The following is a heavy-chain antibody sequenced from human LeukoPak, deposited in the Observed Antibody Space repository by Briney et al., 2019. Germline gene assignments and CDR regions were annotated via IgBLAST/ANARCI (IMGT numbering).Heavy chain of an antibody. Sequence: GGSLRLSCAASGFTFSSYSMNWVRQAPGKGLEWVSSISSSSSYIYYADSVKGRFTISRDNAKNSLYLQMNSLRAEDTAVYYCARAFGGSYLPWFDPWGQGTLVTVSS. V-gene: IGHV3-21*01. CDR1: GFTFSSYS. CDR3: ARAFGGSYLPWFDP. D-gene: IGHD1-26*01. J-gene: IGHJ5*02. CDR2: ISSSSSYI.